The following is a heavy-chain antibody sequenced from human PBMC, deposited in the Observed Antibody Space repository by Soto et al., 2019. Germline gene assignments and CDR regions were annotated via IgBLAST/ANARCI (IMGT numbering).Heavy chain of an antibody. Sequence: PSETLSLTCTVSGGSISSGDYYWSWIRQPPGKGLEWIGYIYYSGSTNYNPSLKSRVTISVDTSKNQFSLKLSSVTAADTAVYYCAREFIAAAGTDPYGMDVWGQGTTVTVSS. CDR2: IYYSGST. CDR1: GGSISSGDYY. D-gene: IGHD6-13*01. CDR3: AREFIAAAGTDPYGMDV. V-gene: IGHV4-61*08. J-gene: IGHJ6*02.